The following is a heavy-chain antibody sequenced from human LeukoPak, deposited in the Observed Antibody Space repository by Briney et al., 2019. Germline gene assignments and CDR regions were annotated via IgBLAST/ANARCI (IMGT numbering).Heavy chain of an antibody. CDR2: ISSSSSYI. J-gene: IGHJ4*02. V-gene: IGHV3-21*01. CDR3: ARPANTVTEFDY. D-gene: IGHD2-2*02. CDR1: GFTFSSYS. Sequence: GGSLRLSCAASGFTFSSYSMNWVRQAPGKGLEWVSSISSSSSYIYYADSVKGRFTISRDNAKNSLYLQMNRLGAEDMAVYYCARPANTVTEFDYWGEGTLVSVCS.